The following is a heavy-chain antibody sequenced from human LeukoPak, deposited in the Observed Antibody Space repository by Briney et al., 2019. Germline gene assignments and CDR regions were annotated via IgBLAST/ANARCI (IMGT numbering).Heavy chain of an antibody. CDR1: GFTFSSYA. V-gene: IGHV3-30*04. CDR2: ISYDGSNK. CDR3: ARGQRRHTDMAPSFDY. D-gene: IGHD5-18*01. J-gene: IGHJ4*02. Sequence: GGSLGLSCAASGFTFSSYAMHWVRQAPGKGLEWVTVISYDGSNKYYADSMKGRFTISRDNSKNTLYLQMNSLRPEDTAVYYCARGQRRHTDMAPSFDYWGQGTLVTVSS.